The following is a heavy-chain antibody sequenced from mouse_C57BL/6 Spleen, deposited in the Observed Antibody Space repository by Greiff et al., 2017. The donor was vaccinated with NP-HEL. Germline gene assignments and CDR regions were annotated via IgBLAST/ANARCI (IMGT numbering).Heavy chain of an antibody. Sequence: VMLVESGAELARPGASVKLSCKASGYTFTSYGISWVKQRTGQGLEWIGEIYPRSGNTYYNEKFKGKATLTADKSSSTAYMELRSLTSEDSAVYFCARGDGNHLAMDYWGQGTSVTVSS. CDR3: ARGDGNHLAMDY. V-gene: IGHV1-81*01. CDR2: IYPRSGNT. J-gene: IGHJ4*01. D-gene: IGHD2-1*01. CDR1: GYTFTSYG.